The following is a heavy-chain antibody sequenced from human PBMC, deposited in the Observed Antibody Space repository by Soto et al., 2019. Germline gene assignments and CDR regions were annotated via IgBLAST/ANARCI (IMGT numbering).Heavy chain of an antibody. CDR3: ASRYYYDSSGYFGNYYGMDV. CDR1: GGSISSGGYS. J-gene: IGHJ6*02. Sequence: SETLSLTCAVSGGSISSGGYSGSWIRQPPGKGLEWIGYIYHSGSTYYNPSLKSRVPKSVDRSKNQFSLKLSSVTAADTAVYYCASRYYYDSSGYFGNYYGMDVWGQGTTVTVTS. D-gene: IGHD3-22*01. CDR2: IYHSGST. V-gene: IGHV4-30-2*01.